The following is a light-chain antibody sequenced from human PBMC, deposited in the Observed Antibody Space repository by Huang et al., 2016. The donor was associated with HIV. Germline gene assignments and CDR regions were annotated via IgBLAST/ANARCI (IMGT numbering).Light chain of an antibody. Sequence: EIVMTQSPATLSVSPGERVTLSCRASETIISQLAWYQQKPGQAPRLLMSGASSRATNIPPRFSGSGSGTQFTLTISSLRSEDVAACYCQQYYSWPPFTFGQGTKLEIK. V-gene: IGKV3-15*01. J-gene: IGKJ2*01. CDR1: ETIISQ. CDR3: QQYYSWPPFT. CDR2: GAS.